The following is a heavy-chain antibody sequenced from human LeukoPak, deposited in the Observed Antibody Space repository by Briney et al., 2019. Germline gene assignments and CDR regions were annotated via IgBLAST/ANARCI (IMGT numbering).Heavy chain of an antibody. CDR1: GYTFTGYY. D-gene: IGHD6-13*01. Sequence: ASVKVSCKASGYTFTGYYMHWVRQAPGQGLEWMGWINPNSGGTNYAQKFQGWVTMTRDTSISTAYMELRRLRSDDTAVYYCARGGSSWPRTYYYYYGMDVWGKGTTVTVSS. J-gene: IGHJ6*04. V-gene: IGHV1-2*04. CDR2: INPNSGGT. CDR3: ARGGSSWPRTYYYYYGMDV.